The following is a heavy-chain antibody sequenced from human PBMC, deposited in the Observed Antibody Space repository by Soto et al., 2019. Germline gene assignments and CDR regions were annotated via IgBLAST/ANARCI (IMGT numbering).Heavy chain of an antibody. CDR1: GGSFRSYA. CDR3: AYSANHRYFFDS. J-gene: IGHJ5*01. D-gene: IGHD5-18*01. V-gene: IGHV1-69*12. CDR2: IIPIFGTP. Sequence: QVQLVQSGAEVKKPGSSVKVSRKASGGSFRSYAVNWVRQAPGQGLECLGGIIPIFGTPNYAQKFHGRVSITADESTSTVYMDLISLTSEDTAVYYCAYSANHRYFFDSWGQGTLVTVSS.